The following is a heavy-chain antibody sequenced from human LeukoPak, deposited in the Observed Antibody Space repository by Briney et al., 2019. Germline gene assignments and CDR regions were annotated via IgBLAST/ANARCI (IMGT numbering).Heavy chain of an antibody. CDR3: AREFYTALRS. D-gene: IGHD2-2*02. CDR2: LSYRGRT. J-gene: IGHJ5*02. Sequence: SESLSLACSVSGGSISSYYWSWIRQPPGKGLEWSWYLSYRGRTQYTTSLKSRVTISADPPKNQLCLKLSSVTAADTAVYYCAREFYTALRSWGQGNLVTVSS. V-gene: IGHV4-59*01. CDR1: GGSISSYY.